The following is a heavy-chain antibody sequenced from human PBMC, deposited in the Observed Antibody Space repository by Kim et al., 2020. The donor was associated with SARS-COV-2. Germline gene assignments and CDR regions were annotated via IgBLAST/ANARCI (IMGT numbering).Heavy chain of an antibody. V-gene: IGHV4-39*01. CDR1: GGSISSSSYY. CDR3: ARVLRFLEWLPTDYYY. D-gene: IGHD3-3*01. J-gene: IGHJ6*01. Sequence: SETLSLTCTVSGGSISSSSYYWGWIRQPPGKGLEWIGSIYYSGSTYYNPSLKSRVTISVDTSKNQFSLKLSSVTAADTAVYYCARVLRFLEWLPTDYYY. CDR2: IYYSGST.